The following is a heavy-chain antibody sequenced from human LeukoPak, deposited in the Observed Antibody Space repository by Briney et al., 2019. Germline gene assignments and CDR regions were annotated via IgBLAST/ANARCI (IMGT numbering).Heavy chain of an antibody. D-gene: IGHD4/OR15-4a*01. Sequence: SETLSLTCTVSGGSFSSYHWSWIRLPAGKGLEWIGHIYTTGSTNYNPSLKSRVTMLVDTSKNQFSLRLRFVTAADTAVYYCAITQAKGYFLDCWGQGTLVTVSS. CDR1: GGSFSSYH. CDR2: IYTTGST. CDR3: AITQAKGYFLDC. J-gene: IGHJ4*02. V-gene: IGHV4-4*07.